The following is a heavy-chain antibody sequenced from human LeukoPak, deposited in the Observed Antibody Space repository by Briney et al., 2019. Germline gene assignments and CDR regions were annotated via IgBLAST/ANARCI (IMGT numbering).Heavy chain of an antibody. V-gene: IGHV4-38-2*02. CDR2: IYQSGHT. CDR1: DYSMNSGYY. Sequence: SETLSLTCSVSDYSMNSGYYWGWIRQPPGKGLEWIASIYQSGHTYYNPSLKSRVTISVDTSKNQFSLKLRSVTAADTAVYYCARVVQSTDSSGFYLPEYSQHWGQGTLVTVSS. CDR3: ARVVQSTDSSGFYLPEYSQH. D-gene: IGHD3-22*01. J-gene: IGHJ1*01.